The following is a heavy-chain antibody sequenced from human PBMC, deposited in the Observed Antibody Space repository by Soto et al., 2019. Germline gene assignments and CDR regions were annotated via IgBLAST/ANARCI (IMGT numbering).Heavy chain of an antibody. CDR3: ARGGVGAIGGDY. CDR1: GYTFTSYA. D-gene: IGHD1-26*01. Sequence: QVQLVQSGAEEKKPGASVKVSCKASGYTFTSYAMHWVRQAPGQRLEWMGWINAGNGNTKYSQKFQGRVTITRDTAASTAYMELSSLRYEDTAVYYCARGGVGAIGGDYWGQGTLVTVSS. CDR2: INAGNGNT. J-gene: IGHJ4*02. V-gene: IGHV1-3*05.